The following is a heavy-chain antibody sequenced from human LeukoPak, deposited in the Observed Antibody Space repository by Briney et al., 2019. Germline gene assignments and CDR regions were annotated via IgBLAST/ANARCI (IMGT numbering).Heavy chain of an antibody. V-gene: IGHV1-2*02. CDR2: INPNSGGT. D-gene: IGHD3-22*01. CDR3: ARGTYDSSGYYYSNFDY. Sequence: ASVKVSCKASGYTFTGYYMHWVRQAPGQGLEWMGWINPNSGGTNYAQKFQGRVTMTRDTSISTAYMELSRLRSDDTAVYYCARGTYDSSGYYYSNFDYWGQGTLVTVSS. J-gene: IGHJ4*02. CDR1: GYTFTGYY.